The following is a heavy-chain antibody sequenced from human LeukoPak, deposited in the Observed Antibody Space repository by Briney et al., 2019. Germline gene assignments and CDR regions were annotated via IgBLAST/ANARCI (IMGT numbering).Heavy chain of an antibody. CDR1: GESLSKYY. J-gene: IGHJ4*02. D-gene: IGHD1-26*01. Sequence: SETLSLTCAVYGESLSKYYWTWIRQSPGKGLGWIGEINHRGSTNHNPSLKSRVTLSVDTSKHQFSLKLTSVTAADAAVYYCARSVGSTDYWGQGTLVTVSS. CDR3: ARSVGSTDY. CDR2: INHRGST. V-gene: IGHV4-34*01.